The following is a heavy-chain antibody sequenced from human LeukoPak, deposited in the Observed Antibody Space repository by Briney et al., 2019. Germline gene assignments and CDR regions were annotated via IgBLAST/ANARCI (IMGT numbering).Heavy chain of an antibody. CDR3: ARGERAAAYFPVDC. D-gene: IGHD6-13*01. CDR2: ISYDGSNK. V-gene: IGHV3-30*04. Sequence: GGSLRLSCAASGFTFSRYAMHWVRQAPGKGLEWVAVISYDGSNKYYADSVKGRFTISRDNSKNTLYLQMNSLRAEDTAVYYCARGERAAAYFPVDCWGQGTLVTFSS. J-gene: IGHJ4*02. CDR1: GFTFSRYA.